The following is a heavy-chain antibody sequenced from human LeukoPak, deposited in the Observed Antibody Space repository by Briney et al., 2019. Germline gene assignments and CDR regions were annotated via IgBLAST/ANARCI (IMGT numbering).Heavy chain of an antibody. D-gene: IGHD4/OR15-4a*01. Sequence: GASVKVSCKASGGTFSSYAISWVRQAPGQGLEWMGGIIPIFGTANYAQKFQGRVTITADKSTSTAYMELSSLRSEDTAVYYCARPGLTRTFEDYMDVWGKGTTVTVSS. CDR2: IIPIFGTA. J-gene: IGHJ6*03. V-gene: IGHV1-69*06. CDR1: GGTFSSYA. CDR3: ARPGLTRTFEDYMDV.